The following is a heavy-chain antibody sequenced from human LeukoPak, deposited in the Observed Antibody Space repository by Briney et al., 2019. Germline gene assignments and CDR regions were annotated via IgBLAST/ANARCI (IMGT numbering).Heavy chain of an antibody. J-gene: IGHJ4*02. V-gene: IGHV3-7*01. Sequence: GGSLRLSCAASGFTVRDFWMAWFRQAPGKGLAWVAHIKEDGTAKYYDDSVRGRFTISKDDDKNSLSLQMNSLRVEDTAVHYCVRGGWELDFWGQGTLVTVSS. D-gene: IGHD4-23*01. CDR2: IKEDGTAK. CDR1: GFTVRDFW. CDR3: VRGGWELDF.